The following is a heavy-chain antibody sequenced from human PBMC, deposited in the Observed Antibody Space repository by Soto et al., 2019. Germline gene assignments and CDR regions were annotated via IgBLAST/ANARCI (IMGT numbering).Heavy chain of an antibody. CDR1: GGSISSSNW. Sequence: QVQLQESGPGLVKPSGTLSLTCAVSGGSISSSNWWSWVRQPPGKGLEWIGEIYHSGSTNYNPSRKGRVTFSVDKSTNQFSLKRSSVTAADTAVYDCARAIAAAGSNYWGQGPLVTVSS. J-gene: IGHJ4*02. V-gene: IGHV4-4*02. CDR3: ARAIAAAGSNY. D-gene: IGHD6-13*01. CDR2: IYHSGST.